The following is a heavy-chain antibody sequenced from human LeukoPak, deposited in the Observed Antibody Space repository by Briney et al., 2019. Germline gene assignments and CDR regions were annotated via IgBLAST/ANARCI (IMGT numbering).Heavy chain of an antibody. D-gene: IGHD5-24*01. CDR1: GGSISSGDYY. V-gene: IGHV4-30-4*01. CDR3: ARKERWLQHDY. Sequence: PSETLSLTCTVSGGSISSGDYYWSWIRQPPGKGLEWIGYIYYSGSTYYNPSLKSRVTISVDTSKDQFSLKLSSVTAADTAVYYCARKERWLQHDYWGQGTLVTVSS. J-gene: IGHJ4*02. CDR2: IYYSGST.